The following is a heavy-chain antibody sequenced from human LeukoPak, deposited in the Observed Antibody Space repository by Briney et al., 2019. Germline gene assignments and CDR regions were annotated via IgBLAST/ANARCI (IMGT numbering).Heavy chain of an antibody. CDR3: ARNIAAAGTIHYGMDV. V-gene: IGHV4-30-2*01. J-gene: IGHJ6*02. CDR1: AGSISGCGYS. Sequence: SETLSLTCAVTAGSISGCGYSWSWIQQPPGKGLEWVGYIYHSGSTSYNPHLRSRVIISVARSTTQFSLKLSSVTAADTAVEYCARNIAAAGTIHYGMDVWGQGTTVTVSS. D-gene: IGHD6-13*01. CDR2: IYHSGST.